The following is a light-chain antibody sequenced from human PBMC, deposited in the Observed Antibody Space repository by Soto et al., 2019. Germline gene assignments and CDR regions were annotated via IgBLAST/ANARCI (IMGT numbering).Light chain of an antibody. CDR2: DVT. CDR1: SSDVGGYDY. CDR3: CSYGGSFPYV. Sequence: QSALTQPRSVSGSPGQSVTISCTGTSSDVGGYDYVSWYQQHPGKAPKLLIYDVTKRPSGVPDRFSGSKSGNTASLTISRLQAEDQADFFCCSYGGSFPYVFGTGTKLTVL. J-gene: IGLJ1*01. V-gene: IGLV2-11*01.